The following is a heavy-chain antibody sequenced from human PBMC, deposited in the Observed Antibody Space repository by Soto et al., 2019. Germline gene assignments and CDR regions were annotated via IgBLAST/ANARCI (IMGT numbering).Heavy chain of an antibody. D-gene: IGHD1-7*01. CDR3: ARDPGTTGDYFNY. Sequence: SVKVSCKASGGTFSNYTINWVRQAPGQGLEWMGRITPILTITNYAQKFQGRITITADKSTSTAYMELSGLRSDDTAVYYCARDPGTTGDYFNYWGQGTLVTVSS. CDR1: GGTFSNYT. CDR2: ITPILTIT. V-gene: IGHV1-69*04. J-gene: IGHJ4*02.